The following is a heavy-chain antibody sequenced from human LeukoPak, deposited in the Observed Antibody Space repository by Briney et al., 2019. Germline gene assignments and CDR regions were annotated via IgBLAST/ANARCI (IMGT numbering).Heavy chain of an antibody. D-gene: IGHD6-13*01. CDR2: IKQDGSEK. Sequence: PGGSLRLSCAASGFTFSSYWMSWVRQAPGKGLEWVANIKQDGSEKYYVDSVKGRFTISRDNAKNSLYLQMNSLRAEDTALYYCARGKIAGVNWFDPWGQGTLVTVSS. V-gene: IGHV3-7*01. J-gene: IGHJ5*02. CDR1: GFTFSSYW. CDR3: ARGKIAGVNWFDP.